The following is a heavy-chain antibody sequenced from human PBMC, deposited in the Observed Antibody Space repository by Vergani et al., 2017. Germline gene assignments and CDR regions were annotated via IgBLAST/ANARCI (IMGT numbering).Heavy chain of an antibody. J-gene: IGHJ4*02. CDR1: GGSISSYY. Sequence: VQLQESGPGLVKPSETLSLTCTVSGGSISSYYWSWIRQPPGKGLEWIGYIYYSGSTNYNPSLKSRVTISVDTSKNQFSLKLSSVTAADTAVYYCARGSVRSDYWGQGTLVTVSS. CDR3: ARGSVRSDY. D-gene: IGHD2-8*01. CDR2: IYYSGST. V-gene: IGHV4-59*01.